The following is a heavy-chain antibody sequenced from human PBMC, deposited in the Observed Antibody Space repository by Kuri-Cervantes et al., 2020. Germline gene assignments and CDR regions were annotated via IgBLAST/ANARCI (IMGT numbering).Heavy chain of an antibody. J-gene: IGHJ3*01. CDR3: ARGRNSGLSSAFDV. CDR1: GYSISSGYY. D-gene: IGHD6-19*01. CDR2: IYHSGST. Sequence: GSLRLSCAVSGYSISSGYYWGWIRQPPGKGLEWIGSIYHSGSTYYNPSLKSRVTISVDRSKNQFSLKLTSVTAADTAVYYCARGRNSGLSSAFDVWGQGTMVTVSS. V-gene: IGHV4-38-2*01.